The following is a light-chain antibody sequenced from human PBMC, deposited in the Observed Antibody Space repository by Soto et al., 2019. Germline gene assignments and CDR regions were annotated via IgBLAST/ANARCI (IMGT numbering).Light chain of an antibody. CDR1: SSDVGAYNY. V-gene: IGLV2-8*01. J-gene: IGLJ2*01. CDR2: EVS. Sequence: QSALTQPPSASGSPGQSVTISCTGTSSDVGAYNYVSWYQQHPGNAPKLMIYEVSKRPSGVPDRFSGSKSGNTASLTVSGLQAEDEADYYCSSYAGSNTFVFGGGTKLTVL. CDR3: SSYAGSNTFV.